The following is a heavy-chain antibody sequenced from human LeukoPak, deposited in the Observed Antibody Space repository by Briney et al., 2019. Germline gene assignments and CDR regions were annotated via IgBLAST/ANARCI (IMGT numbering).Heavy chain of an antibody. V-gene: IGHV4-34*01. CDR2: INHSGST. CDR3: ARRIAAAGTGVDY. D-gene: IGHD6-13*01. Sequence: SETLSLTCTVSGGSISSYYWSWIRQPPGKGLEWIGEINHSGSTNYNPSLKSRVTISVDTSKNQFSLKLSSVTAADTAVYYCARRIAAAGTGVDYWGQGTLVTVSS. J-gene: IGHJ4*02. CDR1: GGSISSYY.